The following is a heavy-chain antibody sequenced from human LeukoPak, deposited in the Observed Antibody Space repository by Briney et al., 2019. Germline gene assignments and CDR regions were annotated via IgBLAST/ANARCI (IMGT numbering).Heavy chain of an antibody. CDR3: AREYSSSWYHAFDI. CDR1: GFTFSSYS. Sequence: GGSLRLSCAASGFTFSSYSMNWVRQAPGKGLEWVSSISSSSSYIYYADSVKGRFTISRDNAKNSLYLQMNSLRAEDTAVYYCAREYSSSWYHAFDIWGQGTMVTVSS. CDR2: ISSSSSYI. V-gene: IGHV3-21*01. J-gene: IGHJ3*02. D-gene: IGHD6-13*01.